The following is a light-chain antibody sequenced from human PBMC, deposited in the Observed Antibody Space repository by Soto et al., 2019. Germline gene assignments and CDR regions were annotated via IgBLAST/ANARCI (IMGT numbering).Light chain of an antibody. CDR2: DAS. V-gene: IGKV3-11*01. J-gene: IGKJ4*01. CDR1: QSVSSY. CDR3: QQRSNWPLT. Sequence: EIVLTQSPATLSLSPGERAILSCGASQSVSSYLAWYQQKPGQAPRLLIYDASNRATGIPARFSGSGSGTDFTLTISSLEPEDFAVYYCQQRSNWPLTFGGGTEVEIK.